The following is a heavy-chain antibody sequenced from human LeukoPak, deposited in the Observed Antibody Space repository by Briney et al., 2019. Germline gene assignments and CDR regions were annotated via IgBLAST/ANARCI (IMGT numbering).Heavy chain of an antibody. J-gene: IGHJ4*02. CDR1: GFTFSSYA. Sequence: GGSLRLSCAASGFTFSSYAMSCFPQPPGKGLEWVSAISGSGGSTYYADSVKGRFTISRDNSKNTLYLQMNSLRAEDTAVYYCAKDFNEPMVRGVIFDYWGQGTLVTVSS. D-gene: IGHD3-10*01. CDR3: AKDFNEPMVRGVIFDY. V-gene: IGHV3-23*01. CDR2: ISGSGGST.